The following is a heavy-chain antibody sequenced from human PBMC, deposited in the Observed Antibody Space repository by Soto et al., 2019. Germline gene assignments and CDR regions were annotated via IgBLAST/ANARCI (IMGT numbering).Heavy chain of an antibody. J-gene: IGHJ5*02. CDR3: ARERGDSHWIDP. V-gene: IGHV4-61*01. CDR2: VENSGST. D-gene: IGHD2-21*01. CDR1: GGSVSSESYY. Sequence: PSDTLSLICSVSGGSVSSESYYWSWIRQTPGKGLEWIGNVENSGSTKYNPSLKSRVTISVDTSKNQFSLKLSSVTGADTAVYYCARERGDSHWIDPWGQGTLVTVSS.